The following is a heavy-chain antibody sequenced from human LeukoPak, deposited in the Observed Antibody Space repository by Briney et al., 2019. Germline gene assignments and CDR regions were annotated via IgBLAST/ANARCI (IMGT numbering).Heavy chain of an antibody. CDR2: IYYSGST. V-gene: IGHV4-31*03. Sequence: PSQALSLTCTVSGGSTSSGGYYWSWIRQHPGKGLEWIGYIYYSGSTYYNPSLKSRVTISVDTSKNQFSLKLSSVTAADTAVYYCARRGHGYCSSTSCYMASDNWFDPWGQGTLVTVSS. CDR1: GGSTSSGGYY. J-gene: IGHJ5*02. CDR3: ARRGHGYCSSTSCYMASDNWFDP. D-gene: IGHD2-2*02.